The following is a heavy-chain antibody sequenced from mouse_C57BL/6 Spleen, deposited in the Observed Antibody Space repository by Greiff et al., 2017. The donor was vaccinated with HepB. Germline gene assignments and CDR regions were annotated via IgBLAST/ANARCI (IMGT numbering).Heavy chain of an antibody. D-gene: IGHD1-3*01. V-gene: IGHV2-6*01. Sequence: VMLVESGPGLVAPSQSLSITCTVSGFSLTSYGVDWVRQSPGKGLEWLGVIWGVGSTNYNSALKSRLSISKDNSKSQVFLKLNRLQTDDTAMYYCARYRGYAMDYWGQGTSVTVSS. CDR1: GFSLTSYG. J-gene: IGHJ4*01. CDR3: ARYRGYAMDY. CDR2: IWGVGST.